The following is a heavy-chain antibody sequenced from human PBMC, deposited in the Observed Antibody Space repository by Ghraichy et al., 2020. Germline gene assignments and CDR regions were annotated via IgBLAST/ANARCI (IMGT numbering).Heavy chain of an antibody. J-gene: IGHJ4*02. D-gene: IGHD3-10*01. Sequence: GESLNISCVASGFTFSSYWMHWVRQAPGKGLVWVSRIYTDGSSPSYADSVKGRFTISRDNAKNTLYLQMNSLRAEDTAVYYCARGDYGSGRPIDYWGQGTLVTVSS. V-gene: IGHV3-74*01. CDR1: GFTFSSYW. CDR3: ARGDYGSGRPIDY. CDR2: IYTDGSSP.